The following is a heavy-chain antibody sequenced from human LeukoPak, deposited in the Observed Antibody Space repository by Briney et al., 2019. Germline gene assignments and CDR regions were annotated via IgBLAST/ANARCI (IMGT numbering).Heavy chain of an antibody. Sequence: SQTLSLTCTVSGGSISSGSYYWSWIRQPAGKGLEWIGYIYYSGSTNYNPSLKSRVTISVDTSKNQFSLKLSSVTAADTAVYYCARVTYYYDSSGYFDYWGQGTLVTVSS. CDR1: GGSISSGSYY. CDR2: IYYSGST. D-gene: IGHD3-22*01. V-gene: IGHV4-61*10. CDR3: ARVTYYYDSSGYFDY. J-gene: IGHJ4*02.